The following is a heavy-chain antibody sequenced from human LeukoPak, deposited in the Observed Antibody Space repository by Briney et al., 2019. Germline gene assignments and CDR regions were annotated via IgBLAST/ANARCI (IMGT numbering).Heavy chain of an antibody. CDR2: IYYSGST. Sequence: SETLSLTCTVSGGSISSYYWSWIRQPPGKGLEWIGYIYYSGSTNYNPSLKSRVTISVDTSKNQFSLKLSSVTAADTAVYYCATYPYYYGSGSSPVATNWGQGTLVTVSS. CDR3: ATYPYYYGSGSSPVATN. CDR1: GGSISSYY. D-gene: IGHD3-10*01. J-gene: IGHJ4*02. V-gene: IGHV4-59*01.